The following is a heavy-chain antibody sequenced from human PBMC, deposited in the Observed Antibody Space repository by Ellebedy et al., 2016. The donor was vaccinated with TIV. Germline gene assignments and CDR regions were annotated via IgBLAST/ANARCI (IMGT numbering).Heavy chain of an antibody. V-gene: IGHV1-18*01. Sequence: AASVKVSCKASGYTFTSYGISWVRQAPGQGLEWMGWISAYNGNTNYAQKFRGRVTMTRNTSISTDYMELNSLRSEDTAVYYCARASYDSSGTVNDYWGQGTLVTVSS. CDR3: ARASYDSSGTVNDY. CDR2: ISAYNGNT. J-gene: IGHJ4*02. D-gene: IGHD3-22*01. CDR1: GYTFTSYG.